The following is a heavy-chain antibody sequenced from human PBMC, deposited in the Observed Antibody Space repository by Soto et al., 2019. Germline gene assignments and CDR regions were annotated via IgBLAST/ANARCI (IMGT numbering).Heavy chain of an antibody. D-gene: IGHD3-22*01. J-gene: IGHJ4*02. V-gene: IGHV3-23*01. CDR1: GFTFSSYA. CDR3: ATGPQYYYDSSGYYFY. Sequence: GGSLRLSCAASGFTFSSYAMSWVRQAPGKGLEWVSAISGSGGSTYHADSVKGRFTISRDNSKNTLYLQMNSLRAEDTAVYYCATGPQYYYDSSGYYFYWGQGTLVTVSS. CDR2: ISGSGGST.